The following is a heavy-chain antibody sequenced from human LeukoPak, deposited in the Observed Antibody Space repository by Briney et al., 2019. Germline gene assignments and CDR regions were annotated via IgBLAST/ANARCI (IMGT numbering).Heavy chain of an antibody. CDR1: GVSISSYY. CDR3: VGEEYGTGSYYKSSQ. V-gene: IGHV4-39*01. Sequence: PSETLSLTCTVSGVSISSYYWGWIRQPPGKGLEWLRSVYYTGSYTGTTYHNPSLESRVTVSVDTSKNLCSLRLTSVTAADTAVYYCVGEEYGTGSYYKSSQWGQGTLVTVSS. D-gene: IGHD3-10*01. CDR2: VYYTGSYTGTT. J-gene: IGHJ4*02.